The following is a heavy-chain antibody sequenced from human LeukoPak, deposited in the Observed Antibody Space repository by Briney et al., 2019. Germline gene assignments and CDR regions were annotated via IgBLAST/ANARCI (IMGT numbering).Heavy chain of an antibody. CDR1: GFTFSSYA. CDR3: ARGGMTTVTLDAFDI. CDR2: IGTAGDT. Sequence: GGSLRLSCAASGFTFSSYAMHWVRQATGKGLEWVSAIGTAGDTYYPGSVKGRFTISRENAKNSLYLQMNSLRAGDTAVYYCARGGMTTVTLDAFDIWGQGTMVTVSS. D-gene: IGHD4-17*01. J-gene: IGHJ3*02. V-gene: IGHV3-13*01.